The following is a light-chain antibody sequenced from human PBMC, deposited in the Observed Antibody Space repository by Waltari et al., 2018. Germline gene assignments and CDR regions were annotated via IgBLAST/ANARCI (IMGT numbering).Light chain of an antibody. CDR3: QQSYNTPPVT. CDR2: AAS. J-gene: IGKJ1*01. Sequence: DILMTQSPSSLSASVGHRVTIPCRASQSISNCLNWYQQKPGKAPNLLIYAASSLETGVPSRFSGSGSGTDFTLTISSLQPDDFGTYYCQQSYNTPPVTFGPGTKVDIK. V-gene: IGKV1-39*01. CDR1: QSISNC.